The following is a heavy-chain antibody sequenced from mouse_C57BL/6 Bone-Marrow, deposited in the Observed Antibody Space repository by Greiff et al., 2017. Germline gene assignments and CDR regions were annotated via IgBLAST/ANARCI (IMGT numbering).Heavy chain of an antibody. Sequence: QVPLQQSGAELMKPGASVKLSCKATGYTFTGYWIEWVKQRPGHGLEWIGEILPGSGSTNYNEKFKGKATFTADTSSNTAYMQLSSLTTEDSAIYYCARGPFYYYGSSHWYFDVWGTGTTVTVSS. V-gene: IGHV1-9*01. CDR1: GYTFTGYW. CDR3: ARGPFYYYGSSHWYFDV. D-gene: IGHD1-1*01. J-gene: IGHJ1*03. CDR2: ILPGSGST.